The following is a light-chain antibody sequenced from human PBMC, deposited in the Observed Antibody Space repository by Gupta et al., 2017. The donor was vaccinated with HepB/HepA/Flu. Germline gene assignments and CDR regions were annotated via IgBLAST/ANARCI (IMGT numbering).Light chain of an antibody. CDR2: DDS. Sequence: QSALTQPASVSGSPGQSITISCTGTSSDVGGYNCVSWYQQYAGKAPKLLICDDSNQPSGVANRFSGSKSGTTASLIITGLQAEDEADYYCSSCTTTNNLVIFGGGTKLTVL. J-gene: IGLJ2*01. CDR1: SSDVGGYNC. CDR3: SSCTTTNNLVI. V-gene: IGLV2-14*03.